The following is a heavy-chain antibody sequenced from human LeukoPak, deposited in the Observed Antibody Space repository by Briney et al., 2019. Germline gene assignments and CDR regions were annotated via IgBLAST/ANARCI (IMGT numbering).Heavy chain of an antibody. CDR2: IYYSGST. CDR3: ARVGIAARFWYFDL. D-gene: IGHD6-6*01. Sequence: VKPSETLSLTCTVSGGSISSYYWSWIRQPPGKGLEWIGYIYYSGSTNYNPSLKSRVTISVDTSKNQFSLKLSSVTAADTAVYYCARVGIAARFWYFDLWGRGTLVTVSS. J-gene: IGHJ2*01. CDR1: GGSISSYY. V-gene: IGHV4-59*01.